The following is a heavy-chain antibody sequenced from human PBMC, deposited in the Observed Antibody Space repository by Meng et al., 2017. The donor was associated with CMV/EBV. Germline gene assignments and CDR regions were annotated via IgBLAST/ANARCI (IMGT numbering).Heavy chain of an antibody. CDR1: GYSFTSYW. CDR2: IYPGDSDT. D-gene: IGHD1-26*01. CDR3: ARPDHGSYHDY. V-gene: IGHV5-51*01. J-gene: IGHJ4*02. Sequence: GGPLRPSCKGSGYSFTSYWIGWVRQMPGKGLEWMGIIYPGDSDTRYSPSFQGQVTISADKSISTAYLQWSSLKASDTAMYYCARPDHGSYHDYWGQGTLVTVSS.